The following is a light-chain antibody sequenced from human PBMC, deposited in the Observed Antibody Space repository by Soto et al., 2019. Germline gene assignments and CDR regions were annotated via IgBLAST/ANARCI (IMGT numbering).Light chain of an antibody. Sequence: SALPQPASVSGSPGQSITISCTGTSSDVGGYNYVPWYQQHPGKAPKLMIYDVTNRSSGVSNRFSGSKSGNTASLTISGLQAEDEADYYCSSYTSSSTLYVFGTGTKVTVL. CDR1: SSDVGGYNY. V-gene: IGLV2-14*01. CDR2: DVT. J-gene: IGLJ1*01. CDR3: SSYTSSSTLYV.